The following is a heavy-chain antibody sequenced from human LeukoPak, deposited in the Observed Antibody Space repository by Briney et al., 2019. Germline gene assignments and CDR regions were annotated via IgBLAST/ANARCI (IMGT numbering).Heavy chain of an antibody. J-gene: IGHJ4*02. CDR3: ARAVDYRNYFDY. CDR1: GDSMTRGGYY. V-gene: IGHV4-31*03. CDR2: IYHSGTT. Sequence: SETLSLTCTVSGDSMTRGGYYWSWVRQHPGKGLEWIGFIYHSGTTFYNPSLEGRAAISVDTSQNQFSLKLTSVTAADTAVYYSARAVDYRNYFDYWGQGTLVTVSS. D-gene: IGHD4-11*01.